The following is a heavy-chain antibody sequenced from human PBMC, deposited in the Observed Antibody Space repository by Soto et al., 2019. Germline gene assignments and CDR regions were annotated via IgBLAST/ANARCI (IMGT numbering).Heavy chain of an antibody. CDR2: INPNSGGT. D-gene: IGHD6-13*01. V-gene: IGHV1-2*04. J-gene: IGHJ5*02. CDR1: GYTFTGYY. Sequence: ASVKVSCKASGYTFTGYYMHWVRQVPGQGLEWMGWINPNSGGTNYAQKFQGWVTMTRDTSISTAYMELSRLRSYDTAVYYCARAAAGTRQDWFDPWGQGTLVTVSS. CDR3: ARAAAGTRQDWFDP.